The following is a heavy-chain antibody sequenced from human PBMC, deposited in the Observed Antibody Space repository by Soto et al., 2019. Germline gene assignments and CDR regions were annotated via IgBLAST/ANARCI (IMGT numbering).Heavy chain of an antibody. V-gene: IGHV4-59*01. J-gene: IGHJ6*03. Sequence: SETLYLTCTVSGGSISSYYWSWIRQPPGKGLEWIGYIYYSGSTNYNPSLKSRVTISVDTSKNQFSLKLSSVTAADTAVYYCARGVRGYSIKYYYYYYMDVWGKGTTVAVS. CDR1: GGSISSYY. D-gene: IGHD4-4*01. CDR3: ARGVRGYSIKYYYYYYMDV. CDR2: IYYSGST.